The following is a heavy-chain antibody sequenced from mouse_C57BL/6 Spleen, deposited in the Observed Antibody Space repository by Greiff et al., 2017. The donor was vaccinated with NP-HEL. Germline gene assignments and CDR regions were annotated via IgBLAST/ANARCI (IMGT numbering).Heavy chain of an antibody. CDR1: GYTFTSYW. CDR3: AIFITTVVATSYCDY. CDR2: IYPGSGST. Sequence: VQLQQSGAELVKPGASVKMSCKASGYTFTSYWITWVKQRPGQGLEWIGDIYPGSGSTNYNEKFKSKATLTVDTSSSTAYMQLSSLTSDDSAVYYCAIFITTVVATSYCDYWGQGTTLTVSS. D-gene: IGHD1-1*01. J-gene: IGHJ2*01. V-gene: IGHV1-55*01.